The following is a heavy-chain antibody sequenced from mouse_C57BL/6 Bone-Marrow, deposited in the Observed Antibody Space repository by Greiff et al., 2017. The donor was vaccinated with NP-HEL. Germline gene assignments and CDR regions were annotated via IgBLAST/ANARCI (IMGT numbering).Heavy chain of an antibody. Sequence: QVQLKQSGPGLVQPSQSLSITCTVSGFSLTSYGVHWVRQPPGKGLEWLGVIWSGGSTDYNAAFISRLSISKDNSKSQVFFKMNSLQADDTAIYYCAKGGYYGSSPYAMDYWGQGTSVTVSS. D-gene: IGHD1-1*01. CDR1: GFSLTSYG. CDR2: IWSGGST. J-gene: IGHJ4*01. V-gene: IGHV2-4*01. CDR3: AKGGYYGSSPYAMDY.